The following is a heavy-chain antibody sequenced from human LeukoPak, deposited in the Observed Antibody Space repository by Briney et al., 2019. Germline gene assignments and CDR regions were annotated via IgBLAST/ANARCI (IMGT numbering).Heavy chain of an antibody. CDR3: VKDYSIIAAAANPLFDY. J-gene: IGHJ4*02. V-gene: IGHV3-23*01. CDR2: ITGSGDTT. CDR1: GFTFSSYA. D-gene: IGHD6-13*01. Sequence: GGSLRLSCAASGFTFSSYAVTWVRQAPGKGLEWVSGITGSGDTTFYADSVKGRFTISRDNSKNTLYLQMHSLRVEDTAVYYCVKDYSIIAAAANPLFDYWGQGALVTVSS.